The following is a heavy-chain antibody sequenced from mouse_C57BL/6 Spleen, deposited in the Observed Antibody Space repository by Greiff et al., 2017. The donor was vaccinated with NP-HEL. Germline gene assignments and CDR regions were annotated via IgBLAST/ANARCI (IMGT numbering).Heavy chain of an antibody. CDR1: GFTFSDYG. J-gene: IGHJ2*01. Sequence: EVKLVESGGGLVKPGGSLKLSCAASGFTFSDYGMHWVRQAPEKGLEWVAYISSGSSTIYYADTVKGRFTISRDNAKNTLFLQMTSLRSRDTAVYYCASHPYYYGGSPFDYWGQGTTLTVSS. V-gene: IGHV5-17*01. D-gene: IGHD1-1*01. CDR2: ISSGSSTI. CDR3: ASHPYYYGGSPFDY.